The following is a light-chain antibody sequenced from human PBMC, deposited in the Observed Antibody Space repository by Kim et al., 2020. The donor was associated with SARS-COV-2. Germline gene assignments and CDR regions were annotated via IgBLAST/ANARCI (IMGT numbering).Light chain of an antibody. Sequence: SSELTQDPAASVALGQTVRITCQGDSLRSYYASWYQQKPGQAPVLVIYGKNNRPSGIPDRFSGSSSGNTASLTITGAQAEDEADYYCNSRDSSGNLFGGGTRLTVL. V-gene: IGLV3-19*01. CDR2: GKN. CDR1: SLRSYY. J-gene: IGLJ2*01. CDR3: NSRDSSGNL.